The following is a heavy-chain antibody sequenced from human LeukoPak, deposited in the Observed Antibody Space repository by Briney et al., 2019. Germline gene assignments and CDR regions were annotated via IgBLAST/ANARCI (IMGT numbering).Heavy chain of an antibody. V-gene: IGHV3-48*02. CDR3: ARGACSTSCYLVDY. Sequence: GGSLRLSRAASGFTFSSYSMNCVRQAPGKGLEWVSYISSSSSTIYYADSVKGRFTISRDNAKNSLYLQMNRLRDEDTAVYYCARGACSTSCYLVDYWGQGTLVTVSS. D-gene: IGHD2-2*01. J-gene: IGHJ4*02. CDR2: ISSSSSTI. CDR1: GFTFSSYS.